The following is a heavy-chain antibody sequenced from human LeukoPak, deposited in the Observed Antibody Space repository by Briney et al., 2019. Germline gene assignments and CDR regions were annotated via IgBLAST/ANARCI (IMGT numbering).Heavy chain of an antibody. Sequence: SEALSLTCTVSGDSISTTHYYWGWIRRPPGKGLEWIGSIYYTGSTSYNPSLKSRVTISVDTSANQFSLRLTSVTVADTAVYYCARPKLHYCSSTSSYPYFDYWGQGTLVTVSS. V-gene: IGHV4-39*01. CDR1: GDSISTTHYY. D-gene: IGHD2-2*01. CDR2: IYYTGST. J-gene: IGHJ4*02. CDR3: ARPKLHYCSSTSSYPYFDY.